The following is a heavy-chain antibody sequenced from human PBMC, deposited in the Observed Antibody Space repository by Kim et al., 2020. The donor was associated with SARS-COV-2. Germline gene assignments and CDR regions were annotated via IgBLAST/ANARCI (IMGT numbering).Heavy chain of an antibody. CDR3: AKDRWGGIAAAGSAFDI. J-gene: IGHJ3*02. CDR2: ISYDGSNK. V-gene: IGHV3-30*18. Sequence: GGSLRLSCAASGFTFSSYGMHWVRQAPGKGLEWVSVISYDGSNKYYADSVKGRFTISRDNSKNTLYLQMNSLRAEDTAVYYCAKDRWGGIAAAGSAFDIWGQGTMVTVSS. D-gene: IGHD6-13*01. CDR1: GFTFSSYG.